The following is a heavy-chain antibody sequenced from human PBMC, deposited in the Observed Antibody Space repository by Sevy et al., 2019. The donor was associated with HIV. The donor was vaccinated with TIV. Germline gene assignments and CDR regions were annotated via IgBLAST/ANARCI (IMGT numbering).Heavy chain of an antibody. CDR1: GFTFSSYI. CDR3: ARRVRSDDDSDT. D-gene: IGHD6-13*01. J-gene: IGHJ3*02. CDR2: ISSSGRTI. V-gene: IGHV3-48*01. Sequence: GGSVRLSCAASGFTFSSYIMNWVRQAPGKGLEWVLYISSSGRTIYYADSVNGRFTISRDNVKYSLYLQMTSLTAEDPVVYDCARRVRSDDDSDTWGQGTLVTVSS.